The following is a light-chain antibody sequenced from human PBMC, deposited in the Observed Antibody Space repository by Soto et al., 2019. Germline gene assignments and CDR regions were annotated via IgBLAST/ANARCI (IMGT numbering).Light chain of an antibody. CDR1: QSVSSSY. V-gene: IGKV3-20*01. CDR2: GAS. CDR3: QQYGSLPWT. J-gene: IGKJ1*01. Sequence: EIVLTQSPGTLSLSPGERATLSCRASQSVSSSYLAWYQQKPGQAPRLLIYGASSRATGIPDRFSGSGSGTDFTLTISRLELEDFAVYYCQQYGSLPWTFGQGTKVEIK.